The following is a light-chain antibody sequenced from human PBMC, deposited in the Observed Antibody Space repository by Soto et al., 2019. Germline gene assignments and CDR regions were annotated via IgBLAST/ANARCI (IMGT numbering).Light chain of an antibody. CDR1: TSDVGTYNL. V-gene: IGLV2-23*02. Sequence: QCVLTQAASESGSPGQSITISCTGTTSDVGTYNLVSWYQQHPDKAPKLMIYEVTKRPSGVSNRFSGSKSGNTASLTISGLQGDDEADYYCSSYAGGNTAVFGGGTKLTVL. J-gene: IGLJ2*01. CDR2: EVT. CDR3: SSYAGGNTAV.